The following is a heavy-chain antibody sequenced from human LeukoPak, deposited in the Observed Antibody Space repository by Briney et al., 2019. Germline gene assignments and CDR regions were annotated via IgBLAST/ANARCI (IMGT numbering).Heavy chain of an antibody. CDR2: IFYSGST. CDR3: ARDSGTTGEVKFDP. CDR1: GGSISTSNYY. D-gene: IGHD3-10*01. J-gene: IGHJ5*02. Sequence: SETLSLTCTVSGGSISTSNYYWGWIRPPPGKGLEWIGNIFYSGSTYYSPSLRSRVTMSVDTSKNQFSLKLSSVTAADTAVYYCARDSGTTGEVKFDPWGQGTLVTVSS. V-gene: IGHV4-39*07.